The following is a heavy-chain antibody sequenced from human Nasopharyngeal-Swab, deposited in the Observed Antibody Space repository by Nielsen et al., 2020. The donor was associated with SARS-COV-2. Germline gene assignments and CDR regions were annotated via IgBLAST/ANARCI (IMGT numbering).Heavy chain of an antibody. D-gene: IGHD3-22*01. CDR2: ITSGNSV. CDR3: ARGNSMIVVVDAFDI. Sequence: WIRQPPGKGLQWISYITSGNSVQYADSVRGRFTISRDNAKNSLYLQMNSLRAEDTAVYYCARGNSMIVVVDAFDIWGQGTMVTVSS. V-gene: IGHV3-69-1*01. J-gene: IGHJ3*02.